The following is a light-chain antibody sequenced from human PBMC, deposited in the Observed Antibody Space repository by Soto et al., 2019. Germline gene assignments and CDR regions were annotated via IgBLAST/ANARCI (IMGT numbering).Light chain of an antibody. CDR2: DAS. CDR1: QSISSW. V-gene: IGKV1-5*01. Sequence: IQMPQSPSTLSASVGDRVTITCRASQSISSWLAWYQHKPGKAPKFLIYDASTLESGVPSRFSGSGSGTEFTLTISSLQPDDFATYYCQQYNSYPMTFGQGTKVDIK. J-gene: IGKJ1*01. CDR3: QQYNSYPMT.